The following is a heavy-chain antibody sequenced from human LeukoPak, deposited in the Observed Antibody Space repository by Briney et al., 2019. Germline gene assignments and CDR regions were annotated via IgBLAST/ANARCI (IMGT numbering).Heavy chain of an antibody. V-gene: IGHV1-18*01. CDR3: ARGGTYYPCIDY. CDR1: GYSFSNTY. D-gene: IGHD1-26*01. Sequence: ASVRVSCKAFGYSFSNTYINWVRQAPGQGLEWMGRISAYNGGTAYAQKFQGRVTMTTDSSTTTAYLHLASLRSDDTAVYYCARGGTYYPCIDYWGQGTLVTVSS. CDR2: ISAYNGGT. J-gene: IGHJ4*01.